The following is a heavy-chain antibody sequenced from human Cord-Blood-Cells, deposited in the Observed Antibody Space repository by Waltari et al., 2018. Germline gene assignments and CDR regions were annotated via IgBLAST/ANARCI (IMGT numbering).Heavy chain of an antibody. Sequence: EVQLLESGGGLVQPGGSLRLSCAASGFTFSSYAMIWVRQAPGKGLEGVSAISGSGGSKYYGDSVKGRFTIFRDNSKNTLYLQMNSLRAEDTAVYYCAKGLYSNYNWFDPWGQGTLVTVSS. CDR2: ISGSGGSK. J-gene: IGHJ5*02. D-gene: IGHD4-4*01. CDR1: GFTFSSYA. CDR3: AKGLYSNYNWFDP. V-gene: IGHV3-23*01.